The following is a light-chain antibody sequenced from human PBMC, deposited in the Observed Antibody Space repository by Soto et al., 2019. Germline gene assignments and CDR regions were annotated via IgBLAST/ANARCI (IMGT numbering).Light chain of an antibody. CDR3: SSFTTSKTWV. CDR2: EVS. J-gene: IGLJ3*02. V-gene: IGLV2-14*01. CDR1: SSDVGAYDY. Sequence: QSALTQPASVSGSPGQSITISCTGTSSDVGAYDYVSWYQQHPGKAPKFMLYEVSNRPSGLSDRFSGSKSGNTASLTISGLPAEDEADYYCSSFTTSKTWVFGGGTKPTVL.